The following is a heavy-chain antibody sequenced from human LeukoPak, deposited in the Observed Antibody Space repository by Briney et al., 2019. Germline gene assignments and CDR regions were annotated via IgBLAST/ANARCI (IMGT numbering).Heavy chain of an antibody. CDR1: GFSFSSYW. D-gene: IGHD3-22*01. CDR2: IKQYGSEN. Sequence: PGGSLRLSCAASGFSFSSYWMSWVGQAPGKGLEWVAHIKQYGSENYFVDSVKGGFTISRDNTKKSLYIQINSLRAEDTAVYYCARALDYYDSSVKERSFDPWGQGTLVTVSS. J-gene: IGHJ5*02. CDR3: ARALDYYDSSVKERSFDP. V-gene: IGHV3-7*01.